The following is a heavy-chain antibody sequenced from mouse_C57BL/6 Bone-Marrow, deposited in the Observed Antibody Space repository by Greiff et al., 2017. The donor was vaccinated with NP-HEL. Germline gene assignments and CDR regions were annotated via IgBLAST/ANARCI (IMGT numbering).Heavy chain of an antibody. CDR1: GYTFTDYN. J-gene: IGHJ4*01. CDR3: ARGGAFPAMDY. Sequence: VQLQQSGPELVQPGDSVKIPCKASGYTFTDYNMDWVQQSHGKSLEWIGDINPNNGGTINNQKFKGKATLTVDKYSSTAYIELRRLTTEDNAVYYCARGGAFPAMDYWGQGTSVTVSS. V-gene: IGHV1-18*01. CDR2: INPNNGGT.